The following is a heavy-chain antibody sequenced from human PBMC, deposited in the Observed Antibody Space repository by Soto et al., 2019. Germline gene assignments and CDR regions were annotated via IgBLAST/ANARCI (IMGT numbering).Heavy chain of an antibody. D-gene: IGHD2-2*01. CDR3: ARVVPGAEAWFGP. V-gene: IGHV1-69*13. CDR2: TIPIFGTA. J-gene: IGHJ5*02. Sequence: SVKVSCKASGGTFSSYAISWVRQAPGQGLEWMGGTIPIFGTANYAQKFQGRVTITADESTSTAYMELSSLRSEDTAVYYCARVVPGAEAWFGPWGQGTLVTVSS. CDR1: GGTFSSYA.